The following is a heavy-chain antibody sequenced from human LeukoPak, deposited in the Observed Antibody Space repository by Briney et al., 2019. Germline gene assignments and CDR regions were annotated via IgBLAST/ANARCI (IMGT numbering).Heavy chain of an antibody. Sequence: SETLSLTCTVSGGSISSYDWSWIRQPPGKGLEWIGYIYYSGCTNYNPSLKSRITISLDTSTIQFFLKMSSVTAADTAVYCCARGSHYYDSSGYSFDYWGQGTLVTVSS. CDR2: IYYSGCT. CDR1: GGSISSYD. D-gene: IGHD3-22*01. CDR3: ARGSHYYDSSGYSFDY. J-gene: IGHJ4*02. V-gene: IGHV4-59*01.